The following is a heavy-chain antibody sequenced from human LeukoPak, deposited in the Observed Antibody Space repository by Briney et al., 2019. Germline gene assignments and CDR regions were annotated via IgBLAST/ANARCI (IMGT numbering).Heavy chain of an antibody. Sequence: SVKVSCKASGFTFTSSAVQWVRQARGQRLEWIGWIVVGSGNTNYAQKFQERVTITRDMSTSTAYMELSSLRSEDTAAYYCAAGPYDFWSGYISRAFDIWGQGTMVTVSS. D-gene: IGHD3-3*01. J-gene: IGHJ3*02. CDR3: AAGPYDFWSGYISRAFDI. V-gene: IGHV1-58*01. CDR2: IVVGSGNT. CDR1: GFTFTSSA.